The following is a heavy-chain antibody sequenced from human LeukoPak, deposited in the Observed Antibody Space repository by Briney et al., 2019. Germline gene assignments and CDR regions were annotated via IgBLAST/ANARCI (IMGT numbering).Heavy chain of an antibody. Sequence: SGGSLRLSCAASGFTFSSYAMSWVRQAPGKGLEWVSAISGSGGSTYYADSVKGRFTISRDDPKNTLYLQMNSLRAEDTAVYYCAESSYPLTMVRGVPFDYWGQGTLVTVSS. D-gene: IGHD3-10*01. CDR3: AESSYPLTMVRGVPFDY. CDR1: GFTFSSYA. CDR2: ISGSGGST. J-gene: IGHJ4*02. V-gene: IGHV3-23*01.